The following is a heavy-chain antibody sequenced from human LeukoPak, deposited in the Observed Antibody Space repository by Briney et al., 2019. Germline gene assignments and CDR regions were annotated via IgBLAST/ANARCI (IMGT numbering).Heavy chain of an antibody. CDR2: INHSGIT. CDR3: ARDGRGLGFYYYYMDV. Sequence: SETLSLTCAVYGRSFSGYYWTWIRQTPGKGLEWIGEINHSGITDYNPSLKSRVTISVDTSKNQFSLKLSSVTAADTAVYYCARDGRGLGFYYYYMDVWGKGATVTVSS. V-gene: IGHV4-34*01. D-gene: IGHD2-8*01. CDR1: GRSFSGYY. J-gene: IGHJ6*03.